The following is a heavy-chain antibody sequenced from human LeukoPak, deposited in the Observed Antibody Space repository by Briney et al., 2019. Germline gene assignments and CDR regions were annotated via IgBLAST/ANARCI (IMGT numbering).Heavy chain of an antibody. CDR1: GGSISISSNW. CDR2: ISHSGST. CDR3: ARGYNWFGP. Sequence: SETLSLTCAVSGGSISISSNWWSWVRQPPGKGLEWIGEISHSGSTNSNPSLKSRVTISVDTSKNQFSLKVSSVTAADTAIYYCARGYNWFGPWGQGTLVTVSS. J-gene: IGHJ5*02. V-gene: IGHV4-4*02.